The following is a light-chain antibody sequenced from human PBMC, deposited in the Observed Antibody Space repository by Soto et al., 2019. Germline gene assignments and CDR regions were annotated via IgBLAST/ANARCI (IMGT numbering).Light chain of an antibody. J-gene: IGKJ5*01. CDR3: QQSYITPPIT. CDR1: QSVSRY. V-gene: IGKV1-39*01. Sequence: DVPMTQSPSSLSALVRDRVTITCRASQSVSRYLNWYQHKPGKAPKLLINAASNLRSGVPSRFSGSGSGTDFTLTIDDLQPEDFAVYYCQQSYITPPITFGQGTRLEVK. CDR2: AAS.